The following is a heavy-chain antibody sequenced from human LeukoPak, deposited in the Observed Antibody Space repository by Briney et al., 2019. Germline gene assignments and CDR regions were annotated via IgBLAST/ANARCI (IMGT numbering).Heavy chain of an antibody. CDR1: GFTFSSYA. J-gene: IGHJ6*02. CDR3: ARDLAPYYYGMDV. Sequence: GGSLRLSCAASGFTFSSYAMSWVRQAPGNGLEWVSAISGSGGSTYYADSVKGRFTISRDNSKNTLYLQMNSLRAEDTAVYYCARDLAPYYYGMDVWGQGTTVTVSS. CDR2: ISGSGGST. V-gene: IGHV3-23*01. D-gene: IGHD3-3*02.